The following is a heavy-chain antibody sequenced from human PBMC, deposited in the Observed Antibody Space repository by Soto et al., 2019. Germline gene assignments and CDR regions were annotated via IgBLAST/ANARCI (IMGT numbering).Heavy chain of an antibody. CDR3: AHSYNYYNYNLAV. CDR2: IYWNDDK. CDR1: AFSLSTSGVG. V-gene: IGHV2-5*01. Sequence: QITLKESGPTLVKPTQTLTLTCTFSAFSLSTSGVGVGWIRQPPGKALECLALIYWNDDKTYSPSLKSTITMTNNTSNSQVVLAITNMNPVDKAAYYCAHSYNYYNYNLAVWGQGTTVTVSS. J-gene: IGHJ6*02.